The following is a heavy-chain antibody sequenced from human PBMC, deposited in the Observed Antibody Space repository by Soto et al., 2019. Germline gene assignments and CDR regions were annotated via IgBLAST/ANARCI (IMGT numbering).Heavy chain of an antibody. CDR2: ISYDGSSE. CDR1: GFTFSLYG. CDR3: ARVFSSSNYYYGMDV. Sequence: GGSLRLACAASGFTFSLYGIHWVRQAPGKGLEWVAVISYDGSSEYYADSVKGRFTISRDNFKSTMYLQMNSLRAEDTAVYYCARVFSSSNYYYGMDVWGQGTTVTVSS. D-gene: IGHD6-6*01. J-gene: IGHJ6*02. V-gene: IGHV3-30*03.